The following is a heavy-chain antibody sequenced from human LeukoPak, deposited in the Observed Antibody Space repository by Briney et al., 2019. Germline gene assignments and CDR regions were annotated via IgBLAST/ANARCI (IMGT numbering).Heavy chain of an antibody. CDR3: ARGPARYYDSSGYYYDGAFDI. Sequence: SETLSLTCAVYGGSFSGYYWSWIRQPPGKGLEWIGEINHSGSTNYNPSLKSRVTISVDTSKNQFSLKLSSVTAADTAVYYCARGPARYYDSSGYYYDGAFDIWGQGTMVTVSS. V-gene: IGHV4-34*01. CDR2: INHSGST. D-gene: IGHD3-22*01. J-gene: IGHJ3*02. CDR1: GGSFSGYY.